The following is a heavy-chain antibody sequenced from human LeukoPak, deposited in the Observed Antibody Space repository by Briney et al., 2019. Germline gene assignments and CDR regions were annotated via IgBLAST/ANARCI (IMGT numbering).Heavy chain of an antibody. CDR1: EFSFSKYK. J-gene: IGHJ6*03. Sequence: QPGGSLRLSCAASEFSFSKYKMNWVRQAPGKGLECVSHITTSGGTAYYADSVKGRFTISRDNAKNLLYLQMNNLRAEDTAVYYCARLGRQQVYYYYMDVWGKGTTVTVSS. V-gene: IGHV3-48*01. CDR3: ARLGRQQVYYYYMDV. D-gene: IGHD6-13*01. CDR2: ITTSGGTA.